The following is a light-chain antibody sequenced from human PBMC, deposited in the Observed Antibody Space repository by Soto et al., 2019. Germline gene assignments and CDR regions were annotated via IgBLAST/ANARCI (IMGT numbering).Light chain of an antibody. CDR3: TSYAGGNNV. Sequence: QSALTQPPSASGSPGQSVTISCTGTSSDVGGYNYVSWYQQHPDKVPKLIIYEVNKRPSGVHDRFSGSKSGNTASLTVSGLQAEDEGEYYCTSYAGGNNVFGTGTKVTVL. CDR2: EVN. V-gene: IGLV2-8*01. J-gene: IGLJ1*01. CDR1: SSDVGGYNY.